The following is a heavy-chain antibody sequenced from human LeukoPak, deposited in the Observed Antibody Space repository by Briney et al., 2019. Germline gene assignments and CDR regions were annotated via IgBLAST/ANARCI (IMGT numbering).Heavy chain of an antibody. J-gene: IGHJ4*02. CDR2: IYYSGST. Sequence: PSETLSLTCTVSGGSISSHYWSWIRQPPGKGLEWIGYIYYSGSTNYNPSLKSRVTISVDTSKNQFSLKLSAVTAADTAAYYCARDSVAAAYFHYWGQGTLVTVSS. V-gene: IGHV4-59*11. D-gene: IGHD6-19*01. CDR1: GGSISSHY. CDR3: ARDSVAAAYFHY.